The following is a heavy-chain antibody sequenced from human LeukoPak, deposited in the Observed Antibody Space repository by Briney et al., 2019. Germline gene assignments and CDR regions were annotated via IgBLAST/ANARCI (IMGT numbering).Heavy chain of an antibody. J-gene: IGHJ5*02. CDR1: GGSISSYY. D-gene: IGHD1-14*01. CDR2: IYYSGST. CDR3: ARHMGPTERLDP. Sequence: KPSETLSLTCTVSGGSISSYYWSWIRQPPGKGLEWIGYIYYSGSTNYNPSLKSRVTISVDTSKNQFSLKLSSVTAADTAVYYCARHMGPTERLDPWGQGTLVTVSS. V-gene: IGHV4-59*08.